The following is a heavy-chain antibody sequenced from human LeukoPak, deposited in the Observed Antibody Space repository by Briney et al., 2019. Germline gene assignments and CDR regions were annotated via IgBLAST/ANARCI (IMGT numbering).Heavy chain of an antibody. CDR3: ARDPGGYYYDSSGYIY. J-gene: IGHJ4*02. CDR2: ISSSGSTI. D-gene: IGHD3-22*01. CDR1: GFTFSSYE. V-gene: IGHV3-48*03. Sequence: GGSLRLSCAASGFTFSSYEMNWVRQAPGKGLEWVSYISSSGSTIYYADSVKGRFTISRDNAKNSLYLQMNSLRAEDTAVYYCARDPGGYYYDSSGYIYRGQGTLVTVSS.